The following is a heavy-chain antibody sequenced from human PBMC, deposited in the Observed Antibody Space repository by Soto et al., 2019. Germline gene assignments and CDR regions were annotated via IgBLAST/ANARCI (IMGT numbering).Heavy chain of an antibody. D-gene: IGHD3-3*01. CDR2: IKQDGSEK. V-gene: IGHV3-7*01. CDR3: ARVEFLEWFDYMDV. CDR1: GFTFSSYW. J-gene: IGHJ6*03. Sequence: GGSLRLSCAASGFTFSSYWMSWVRQAPGKGLEWVANIKQDGSEKYYVDSVKGRFTISRDNAKNSLYLQMNSLRAEDTAVYYCARVEFLEWFDYMDVWGKGTTVTVSS.